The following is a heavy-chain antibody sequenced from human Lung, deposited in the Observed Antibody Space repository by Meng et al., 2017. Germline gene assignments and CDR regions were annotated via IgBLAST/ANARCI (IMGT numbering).Heavy chain of an antibody. Sequence: QVQLQEWGGGLFKPSEPPLCSVVVSGGSFSDYYWSWIRQPPGKGLEWIGEINHSGSTNYNPSLESRATISVDTSQNNLSLKLSSVTAADSAVYYCARGPTTMAHDFDYWGQGTLVTVSS. CDR3: ARGPTTMAHDFDY. J-gene: IGHJ4*02. V-gene: IGHV4-34*01. D-gene: IGHD4-11*01. CDR2: INHSGST. CDR1: GGSFSDYY.